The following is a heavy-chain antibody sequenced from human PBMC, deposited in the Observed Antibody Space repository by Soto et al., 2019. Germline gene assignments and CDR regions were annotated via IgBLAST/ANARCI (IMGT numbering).Heavy chain of an antibody. CDR2: IIPILGIA. CDR3: ASDQEITMDRGVIVWDY. J-gene: IGHJ4*02. D-gene: IGHD3-10*01. CDR1: GGTFSSYT. V-gene: IGHV1-69*02. Sequence: QVQLVQSGAEVKKPGSSVKVSCKASGGTFSSYTISWVRQAPGQGLEWMGRIIPILGIANYAQKFQGRVTITADKSTSTAYMELSSLRSEDTAVYYCASDQEITMDRGVIVWDYWGQGTLVTVSS.